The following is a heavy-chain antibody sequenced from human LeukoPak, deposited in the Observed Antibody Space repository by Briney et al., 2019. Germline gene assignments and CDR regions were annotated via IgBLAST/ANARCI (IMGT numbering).Heavy chain of an antibody. J-gene: IGHJ4*02. Sequence: GGSLRLSCAASGFTFSSYAMNWVRQAPGKGLEWVSTIVGSVGSTYYTGSARGRFTISRDNSKNTLYLQMKSLRAEDTAVYYCAKDFTAAPGTVFHFDYWGQGTLVTVSS. D-gene: IGHD6-13*01. V-gene: IGHV3-23*01. CDR1: GFTFSSYA. CDR2: IVGSVGST. CDR3: AKDFTAAPGTVFHFDY.